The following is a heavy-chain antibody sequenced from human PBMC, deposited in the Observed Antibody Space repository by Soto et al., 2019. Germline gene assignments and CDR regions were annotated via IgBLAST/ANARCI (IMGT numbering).Heavy chain of an antibody. CDR1: DDTFTDYY. V-gene: IGHV1-2*02. D-gene: IGHD3-3*01. Sequence: ASVKVSCKASDDTFTDYYIHWVRQAPGQGLEWMGWINPHSGGTKYVQEFQGRVTMTRDTSINTAYMEVSRLTSDDTAVYYCARDRSTVFGVVITAGYYGMDVWGQGTAVTVSS. CDR3: ARDRSTVFGVVITAGYYGMDV. J-gene: IGHJ6*02. CDR2: INPHSGGT.